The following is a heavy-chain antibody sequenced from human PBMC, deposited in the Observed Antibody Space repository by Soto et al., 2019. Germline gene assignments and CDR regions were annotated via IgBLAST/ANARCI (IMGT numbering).Heavy chain of an antibody. CDR2: IDSSTKYT. CDR3: AREYYYNMDV. J-gene: IGHJ6*02. V-gene: IGHV3-11*05. Sequence: QVQLVESGGGWVRPGGSLRLSCEASGFTFRDYDMTWLRQAPGKGLAWLSYIDSSTKYTNYADSVTGRFTISRDNVKNSLYMQMSSRGGDDTAVYYCAREYYYNMDVWGQGTMVTGSS. CDR1: GFTFRDYD.